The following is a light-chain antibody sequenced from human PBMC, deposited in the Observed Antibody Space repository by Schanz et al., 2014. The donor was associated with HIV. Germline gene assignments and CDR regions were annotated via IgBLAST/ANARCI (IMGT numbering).Light chain of an antibody. J-gene: IGKJ1*01. CDR1: QDVSSGQ. CDR2: GAS. Sequence: EIVLTQSPGTLSVSPGDRATLSCTASQDVSSGQLAWYQQRPGQAPRLLIYGASRRATGIPDRFSGGGSGTDFTLTISRLEPEDFAVYYCQQYDISPPWTFGQGTKVEIK. CDR3: QQYDISPPWT. V-gene: IGKV3-20*01.